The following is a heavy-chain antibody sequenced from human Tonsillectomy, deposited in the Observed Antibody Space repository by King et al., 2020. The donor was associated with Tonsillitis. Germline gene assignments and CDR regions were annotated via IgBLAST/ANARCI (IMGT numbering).Heavy chain of an antibody. D-gene: IGHD4-17*01. CDR2: ISYDGSDK. V-gene: IGHV3-30-3*01. CDR3: ARDIDDYGDYVGYIEY. Sequence: VQLVESGGGVVQPGRSLRLSCAASGFTFSTYAIHWVRQATGKGLEWVAVISYDGSDKYYADSVKGRFTVSRDNSKNTLYLQMNSLRAEDTAVYYCARDIDDYGDYVGYIEYWGQGTLVTVSS. CDR1: GFTFSTYA. J-gene: IGHJ4*02.